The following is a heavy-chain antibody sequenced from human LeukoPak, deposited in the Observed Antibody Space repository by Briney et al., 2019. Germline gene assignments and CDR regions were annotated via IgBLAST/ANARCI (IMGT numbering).Heavy chain of an antibody. CDR1: GFTFSKYA. CDR2: INDNGRST. Sequence: GGSLRLSCSASGFTFSKYAMHWVRQAPGKGLEYVSAINDNGRSTYYADSVKGRFTISRDSSKNTLYLQMNSLRVEDTALYYCARAYDSGSYIPLGYWGQGTLVTVSS. V-gene: IGHV3-64*04. D-gene: IGHD3-10*01. J-gene: IGHJ4*02. CDR3: ARAYDSGSYIPLGY.